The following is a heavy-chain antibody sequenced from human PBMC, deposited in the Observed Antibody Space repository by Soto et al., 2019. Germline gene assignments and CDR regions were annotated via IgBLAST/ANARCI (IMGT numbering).Heavy chain of an antibody. J-gene: IGHJ4*02. D-gene: IGHD2-15*01. Sequence: SETLSLTCTVSGGSISSGDYYWSWIRQPPGKGLEWIGYIYYSGSTYYNPSLKSRVTISVDTSKNQFSLKLSSVTAADTAVYYCARDSGGGNLFVFDYWGQGTLVTVSS. CDR3: ARDSGGGNLFVFDY. CDR1: GGSISSGDYY. CDR2: IYYSGST. V-gene: IGHV4-30-4*01.